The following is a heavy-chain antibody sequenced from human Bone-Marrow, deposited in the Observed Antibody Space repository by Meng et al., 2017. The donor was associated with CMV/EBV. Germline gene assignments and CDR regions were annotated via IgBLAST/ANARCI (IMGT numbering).Heavy chain of an antibody. D-gene: IGHD2-2*01. Sequence: GESLKISCAASGFTFSSYAMHWVRQAPGKGLEWVAVISYDGSNKYYADSVKGRFTISRDNSKNTLYLQMNSLRAEDTAVYYCASDPSRYCSRTSCYRFYFDYWAQGTLVTVSS. CDR3: ASDPSRYCSRTSCYRFYFDY. CDR1: GFTFSSYA. J-gene: IGHJ4*02. V-gene: IGHV3-30*04. CDR2: ISYDGSNK.